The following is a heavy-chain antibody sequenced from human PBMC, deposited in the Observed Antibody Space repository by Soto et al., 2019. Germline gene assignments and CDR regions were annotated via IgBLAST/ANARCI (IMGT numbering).Heavy chain of an antibody. CDR1: GGSISSSSYY. CDR2: IYDSGST. V-gene: IGHV4-39*01. D-gene: IGHD6-19*01. Sequence: TLSLTCTVSGGSISSSSYYWGWIRQPPGKGLEWIGSIYDSGSTYYNPSLKSRVTISVDTSKNQFSLKLSSVTAADTAVYYCARKERGWSQPIDYWGQGTLVTVSS. CDR3: ARKERGWSQPIDY. J-gene: IGHJ4*02.